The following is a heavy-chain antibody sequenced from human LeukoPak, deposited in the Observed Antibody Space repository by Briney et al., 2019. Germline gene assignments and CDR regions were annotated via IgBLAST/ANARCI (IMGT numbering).Heavy chain of an antibody. CDR1: GFTFSSYA. CDR3: AKLPLRFPDFYYYGMDV. D-gene: IGHD3-3*01. Sequence: GGSLRLSCAASGFTFSSYAMSWVRQAPGKGLEWVSAISGSGGSTYYADSVKGRFTISRDNSKNTLYLQMNSLRAEDTAVYYCAKLPLRFPDFYYYGMDVWGQGTTVTVSS. CDR2: ISGSGGST. V-gene: IGHV3-23*01. J-gene: IGHJ6*02.